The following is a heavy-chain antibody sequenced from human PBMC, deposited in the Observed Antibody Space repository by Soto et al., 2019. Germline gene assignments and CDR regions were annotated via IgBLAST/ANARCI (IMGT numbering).Heavy chain of an antibody. CDR3: AKDSYGGNDDAFDI. J-gene: IGHJ3*02. CDR2: ISYDGSNK. Sequence: GGSLRLSCAASGFTFSSYGMHWVRQAPGKGLEWVVVISYDGSNKYYADSVKGRFTISRDNSKNTLYLQMNSLRAEDTAVYYCAKDSYGGNDDAFDIWGQGTMVTGSS. D-gene: IGHD4-17*01. V-gene: IGHV3-30*18. CDR1: GFTFSSYG.